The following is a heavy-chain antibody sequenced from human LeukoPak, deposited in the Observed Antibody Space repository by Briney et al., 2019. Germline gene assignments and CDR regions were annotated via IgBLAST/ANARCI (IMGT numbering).Heavy chain of an antibody. D-gene: IGHD5-18*01. V-gene: IGHV3-23*01. CDR3: AKGSTAGYYFDY. J-gene: IGHJ4*02. CDR1: GFTFSSYA. CDR2: ISGSGGST. Sequence: GGSLRLSCAASGFTFSSYAMSWVRQAPGKGLEWVSAISGSGGSTYYADSVKGRFTISRDNSKNTLYLQMNSLRAEDTAVFYCAKGSTAGYYFDYWGQGTLVTVSS.